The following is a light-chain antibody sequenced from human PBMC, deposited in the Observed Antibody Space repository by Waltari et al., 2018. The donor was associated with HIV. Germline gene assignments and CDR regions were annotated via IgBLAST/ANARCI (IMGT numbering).Light chain of an antibody. CDR2: ASS. CDR1: QAISSW. J-gene: IGKJ1*01. V-gene: IGKV1-12*01. CDR3: QQADGRPWT. Sequence: DIQMTQSPFFVSASVGDRVTITCRASQAISSWLTWYQQRPGAAPKLLIYASSTLQSGVPTRFSSGRSGANFTLTISSLQPEDFATYLCQQADGRPWTFGQGTKVEMK.